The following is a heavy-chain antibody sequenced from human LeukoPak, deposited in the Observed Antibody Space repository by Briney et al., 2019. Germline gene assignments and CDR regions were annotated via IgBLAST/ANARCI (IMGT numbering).Heavy chain of an antibody. Sequence: GGSLRLSCAASGFTFSSYAMNWVRQAPGKGLEWVAFISYDGSNKYYADSVKGRFTISRDNSKNTLYLQMNSLRAEDTAVYYCATTSGWTADGDYWGQGTLVTVSS. D-gene: IGHD6-19*01. CDR3: ATTSGWTADGDY. CDR2: ISYDGSNK. CDR1: GFTFSSYA. V-gene: IGHV3-30-3*01. J-gene: IGHJ4*02.